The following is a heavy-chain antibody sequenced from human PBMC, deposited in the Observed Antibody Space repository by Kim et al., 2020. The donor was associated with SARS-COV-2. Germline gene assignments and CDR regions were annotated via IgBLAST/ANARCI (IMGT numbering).Heavy chain of an antibody. V-gene: IGHV3-48*03. CDR1: GFTFSSYE. J-gene: IGHJ3*02. D-gene: IGHD3-22*01. CDR3: ARGAGEYYYDSSGPLDAFDI. Sequence: GGSLRLSCAASGFTFSSYEMNWVRQAPGKGLEWVSYISSSGSTIYYADSVKGRFTISRDNAKNSLYLQMNSLRAEDTAVYYCARGAGEYYYDSSGPLDAFDIWGQGTMVTVSS. CDR2: ISSSGSTI.